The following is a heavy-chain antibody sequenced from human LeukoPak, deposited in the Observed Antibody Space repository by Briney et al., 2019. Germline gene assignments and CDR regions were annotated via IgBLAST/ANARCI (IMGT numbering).Heavy chain of an antibody. CDR1: GGTFSSYA. Sequence: ASVKVSCKASGGTFSSYAISWVRQAPGQGLDWMGGIIPIFGTANYAQKFQGRVTITADESTSTAYMELSSLRSEDTAVYYCASFRDSSSWYPFDYWGQGTLVTVSS. CDR2: IIPIFGTA. D-gene: IGHD6-13*01. CDR3: ASFRDSSSWYPFDY. J-gene: IGHJ4*02. V-gene: IGHV1-69*13.